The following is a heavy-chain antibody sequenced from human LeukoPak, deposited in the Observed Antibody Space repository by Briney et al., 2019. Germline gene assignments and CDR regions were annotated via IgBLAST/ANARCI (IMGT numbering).Heavy chain of an antibody. V-gene: IGHV3-74*01. CDR3: AKYSGSYLGYYYYMDV. D-gene: IGHD1-26*01. CDR2: INSDGSST. Sequence: GGSLRLSCAASGFTFSSYWMHWVRQAPGKGLVWVSRINSDGSSTSYADSVKGRFTISRDNAKNTLYLQMNSLRAEDKAVYYCAKYSGSYLGYYYYMDVWGKGTTVTVSS. J-gene: IGHJ6*03. CDR1: GFTFSSYW.